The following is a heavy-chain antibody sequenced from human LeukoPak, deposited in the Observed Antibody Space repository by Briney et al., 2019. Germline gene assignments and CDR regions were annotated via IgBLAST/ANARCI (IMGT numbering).Heavy chain of an antibody. CDR1: GFTFSSYS. CDR2: ISSSSSYI. CDR3: ARKRGETYYFDY. J-gene: IGHJ4*02. Sequence: GGSLRLSCAASGFTFSSYSMNWVRQAPGKGLEWVSSISSSSSYIYYADSVKGRFTISRDNAKNSLYLQMNSLRAKDTAVYYCARKRGETYYFDYWGQGTLVTVSS. D-gene: IGHD3-16*01. V-gene: IGHV3-21*01.